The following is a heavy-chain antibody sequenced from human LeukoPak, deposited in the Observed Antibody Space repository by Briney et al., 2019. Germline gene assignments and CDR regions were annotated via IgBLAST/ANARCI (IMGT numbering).Heavy chain of an antibody. V-gene: IGHV3-23*01. J-gene: IGHJ4*02. CDR3: ARGHYDILTGSGNANDY. CDR1: GFTFSSYA. Sequence: GGSLRLSCAASGFTFSSYAMSWVRQAPGKGLECISGFSGSGGSTYYADSVKGRFTISRDNAKNSLYLQMNSLRAEDTAVYYCARGHYDILTGSGNANDYWGQGTLVTVSS. D-gene: IGHD3-9*01. CDR2: FSGSGGST.